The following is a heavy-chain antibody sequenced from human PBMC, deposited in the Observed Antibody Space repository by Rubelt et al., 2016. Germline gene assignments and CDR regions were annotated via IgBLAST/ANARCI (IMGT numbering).Heavy chain of an antibody. J-gene: IGHJ4*02. CDR2: ISSSSSYT. CDR1: GGSISSSSYY. D-gene: IGHD6-13*01. V-gene: IGHV3-11*05. Sequence: QLQLQESGPGLVKPSETLSLTCTVSGGSISSSSYYWGWIRQPPGKGLEWVSYISSSSSYTNYADSVKGRFTISRDNAKNSLYLQMNSLRAEDTAVYYCAREHSSSWYFDYWGQGTLVTVSS. CDR3: AREHSSSWYFDY.